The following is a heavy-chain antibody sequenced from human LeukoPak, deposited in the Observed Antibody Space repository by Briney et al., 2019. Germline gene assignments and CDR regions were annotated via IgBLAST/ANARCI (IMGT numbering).Heavy chain of an antibody. CDR3: AAAVNTGRAEHY. V-gene: IGHV3-23*01. D-gene: IGHD4-17*01. CDR2: INNSGTDT. CDR1: GFTFSSYA. J-gene: IGHJ4*02. Sequence: GGSLRLSCAASGFTFSSYAMTWGRQAPGKRLEWVSSINNSGTDTYYEDSVKGRFTISRDNSKNTLFLHINSLSAEDTAVYYCAAAVNTGRAEHYWGQGTLVTVSS.